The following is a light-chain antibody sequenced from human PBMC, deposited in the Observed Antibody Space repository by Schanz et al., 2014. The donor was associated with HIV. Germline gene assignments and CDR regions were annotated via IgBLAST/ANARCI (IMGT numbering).Light chain of an antibody. V-gene: IGLV1-40*01. CDR3: SSYAGSTV. J-gene: IGLJ2*01. Sequence: SVLTQPPSLSGAPGQRVSLSCNGSSSNIGAGYDVHWYQQFPGTAPRLLIFDDNSRPSGVPDRFSGSKSGTSASLAITGLQADDEADYYCSSYAGSTVFGGGTKLTVL. CDR2: DDN. CDR1: SSNIGAGYD.